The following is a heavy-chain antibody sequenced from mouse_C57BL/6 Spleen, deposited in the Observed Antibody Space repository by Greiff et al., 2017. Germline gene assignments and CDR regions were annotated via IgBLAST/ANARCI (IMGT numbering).Heavy chain of an antibody. CDR2: IYPGDGDT. CDR1: GYAFSSSW. Sequence: VQLQQSGPELVKPGASVKISCKASGYAFSSSWMNWVKQRPGQGLEWIGRIYPGDGDTNYNGKFKGKATLTADKSSSTAYMQLSSLTSEDSAVYFCAREEGGFAYWGQGTLVTVSA. V-gene: IGHV1-82*01. J-gene: IGHJ3*01. CDR3: AREEGGFAY.